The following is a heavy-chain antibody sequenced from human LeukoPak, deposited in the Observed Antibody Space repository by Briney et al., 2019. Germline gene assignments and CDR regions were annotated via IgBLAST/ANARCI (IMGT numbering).Heavy chain of an antibody. V-gene: IGHV3-23*01. CDR1: GFTFSSYA. D-gene: IGHD2-2*01. CDR2: ISGSGGST. CDR3: AKGGRYQLTTLFDY. Sequence: GGSLRLSCAASGFTFSSYAMSWVRQAPGKGLEWVSAISGSGGSTYYADFVKGRFTISRDNSKNTLYLQMNSLRAEDTAVYYCAKGGRYQLTTLFDYWGQGTLVTVSS. J-gene: IGHJ4*02.